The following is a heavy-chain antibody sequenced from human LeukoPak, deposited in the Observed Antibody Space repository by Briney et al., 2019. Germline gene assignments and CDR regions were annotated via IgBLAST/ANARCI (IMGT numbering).Heavy chain of an antibody. V-gene: IGHV4-4*07. CDR1: GGSITGYY. CDR2: IYCGGST. Sequence: SETLSLTCTVSGGSITGYYWTWIRQPAGEGLEWIGRIYCGGSTNYNPPLKSRVTMSVDTSKNQFSLKLSSVTAADTAVYYCATGRDADSARGYYDMDVWGQGTTVTVSS. J-gene: IGHJ6*02. D-gene: IGHD5-24*01. CDR3: ATGRDADSARGYYDMDV.